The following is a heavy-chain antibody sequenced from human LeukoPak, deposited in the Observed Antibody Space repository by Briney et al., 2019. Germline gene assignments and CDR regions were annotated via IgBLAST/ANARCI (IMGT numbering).Heavy chain of an antibody. J-gene: IGHJ4*02. CDR3: ARHSGLLRFDY. V-gene: IGHV4-39*01. CDR2: IYYSGST. D-gene: IGHD1-26*01. Sequence: SETLSLTCTVSGGSITSGNYYWSWIRQPAGKGLEWIGSIYYSGSTYYNPSLKSRVTISVDTSKNQFSLKLSSVTAADTAVYYCARHSGLLRFDYWGQGTLVTVSS. CDR1: GGSITSGNYY.